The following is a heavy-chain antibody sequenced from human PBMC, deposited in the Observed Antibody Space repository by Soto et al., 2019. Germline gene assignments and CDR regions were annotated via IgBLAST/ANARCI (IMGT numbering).Heavy chain of an antibody. D-gene: IGHD3-16*02. CDR3: TTDLSSPRGYMITFGGVIVLHYDY. CDR1: GFTFSNAW. CDR2: IKSKTDGGTT. Sequence: PGGSLRLSCAASGFTFSNAWMSWVRQAPGKGLEWVGRIKSKTDGGTTDYAAPVKGRFTISRDDSKNTLYLQMNSLKTEDTAVYYCTTDLSSPRGYMITFGGVIVLHYDYWGQGTLVTVSS. V-gene: IGHV3-15*01. J-gene: IGHJ4*02.